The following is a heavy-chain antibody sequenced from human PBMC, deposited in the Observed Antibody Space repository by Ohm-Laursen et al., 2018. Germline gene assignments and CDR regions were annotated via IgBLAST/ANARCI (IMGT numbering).Heavy chain of an antibody. Sequence: SLSLSCAASGFTFSNYAMHWVRQAPGKGLEWVAIISFDENNKYYGDSVKGRFTISRDNSKNTLYLQMNSLRAEDTAVYYCAKLFIPDYWGQGTLVTVSS. J-gene: IGHJ4*02. V-gene: IGHV3-30*18. CDR3: AKLFIPDY. CDR1: GFTFSNYA. CDR2: ISFDENNK.